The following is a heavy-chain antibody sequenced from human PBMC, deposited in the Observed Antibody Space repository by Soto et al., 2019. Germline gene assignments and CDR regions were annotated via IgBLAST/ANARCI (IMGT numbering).Heavy chain of an antibody. CDR2: ISSRSDI. J-gene: IGHJ6*02. V-gene: IGHV3-21*01. D-gene: IGHD2-2*02. CDR3: AREYTAWPLAYGLDV. CDR1: GFTFSTYS. Sequence: GGSLRLSCVGSGFTFSTYSINWVRQAPGKGLEWVSSISSRSDIYYADSVKGRFTISRDNAKNSVSLQMNGLRAEDTAVYYCAREYTAWPLAYGLDVWGQGTTVTVSS.